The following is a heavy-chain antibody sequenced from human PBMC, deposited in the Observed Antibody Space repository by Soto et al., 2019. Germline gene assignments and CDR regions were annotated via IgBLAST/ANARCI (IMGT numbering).Heavy chain of an antibody. CDR3: ARDPVYGGNPDIDY. V-gene: IGHV3-48*02. CDR2: ISSSSSTI. Sequence: EVQLVESGGGLVQPGGSLRLSCAASGFTFSSYSMNWVRQAPGKGLEWVSYISSSSSTIYYADSVKGRFTISRDNAKNSLYLQMNSLRDEDTAVYYCARDPVYGGNPDIDYWGQGTLVTVSS. D-gene: IGHD4-17*01. J-gene: IGHJ4*02. CDR1: GFTFSSYS.